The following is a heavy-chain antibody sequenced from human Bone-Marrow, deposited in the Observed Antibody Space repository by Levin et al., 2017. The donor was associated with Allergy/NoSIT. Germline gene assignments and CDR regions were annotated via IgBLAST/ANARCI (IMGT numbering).Heavy chain of an antibody. CDR1: GFTFDDYD. Sequence: LSLTCAGSGFTFDDYDMNWVRQVPGKGPEWVSGISWNGAVTRYADSVEGRFSISRDNAKNSLDLQMTSLRAEDAALYYCAGYSTDSAFDIWGQGTIVTVSS. CDR3: AGYSTDSAFDI. V-gene: IGHV3-20*04. CDR2: ISWNGAVT. J-gene: IGHJ3*02. D-gene: IGHD4-11*01.